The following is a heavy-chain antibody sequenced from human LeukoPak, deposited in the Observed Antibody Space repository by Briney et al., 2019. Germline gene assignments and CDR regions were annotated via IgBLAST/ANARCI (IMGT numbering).Heavy chain of an antibody. J-gene: IGHJ4*02. D-gene: IGHD3-10*01. CDR2: ISGSGGST. CDR3: AKDHGYYGSGSPYYFDY. Sequence: GGSLRLSCAASGFTFSSYSMNWVRQAPGKGLEWVSAISGSGGSTYYADSVKGRFTISRDNSKNTLYLQMNSLRAEDTAVYYCAKDHGYYGSGSPYYFDYWGQGTLVTVSS. V-gene: IGHV3-23*01. CDR1: GFTFSSYS.